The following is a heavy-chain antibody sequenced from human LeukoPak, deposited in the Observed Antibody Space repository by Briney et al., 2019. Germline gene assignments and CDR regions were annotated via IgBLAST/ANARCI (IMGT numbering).Heavy chain of an antibody. V-gene: IGHV3-74*01. J-gene: IGHJ5*02. CDR3: TRRVSATRWFDP. CDR1: GFTFSTYW. D-gene: IGHD2-15*01. CDR2: ISGDGSDT. Sequence: PGGSLRLSCAASGFTFSTYWMHWVRQAPGKGLVWVSRISGDGSDTIYADSVKGRFTISRDNAENTMYLQMNSLTVEDTAVYYCTRRVSATRWFDPWGQGTLVSVSS.